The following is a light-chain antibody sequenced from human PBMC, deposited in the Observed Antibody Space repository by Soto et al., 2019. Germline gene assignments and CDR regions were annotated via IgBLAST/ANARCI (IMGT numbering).Light chain of an antibody. Sequence: QSVLTQPLSASGTPGQRVTISCSGSSSNIGSNTVNWYQQLPGTAPKLVIYSNNQRPSGVPDRFSGSKSGTSASLAISGLQSEDEADYYCVAWDDGLNGYVVFGGGTK. J-gene: IGLJ2*01. CDR2: SNN. V-gene: IGLV1-44*01. CDR3: VAWDDGLNGYVV. CDR1: SSNIGSNT.